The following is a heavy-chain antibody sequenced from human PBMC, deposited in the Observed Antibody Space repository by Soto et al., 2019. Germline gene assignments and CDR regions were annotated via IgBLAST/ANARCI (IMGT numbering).Heavy chain of an antibody. D-gene: IGHD2-2*02. V-gene: IGHV4-39*01. CDR1: GGSISSSSYY. CDR3: ARLREDIVXVPAAIRRNYYYYGMDV. J-gene: IGHJ6*02. Sequence: PSETLSLTCTVSGGSISSSSYYWGWIRQPPGKGLEWIGSIYYSGSTYYNPSLKSRVTISVDTSKNQFSLKLSSVTAADTAVYYCARLREDIVXVPAAIRRNYYYYGMDVWGQGTTVTVSS. CDR2: IYYSGST.